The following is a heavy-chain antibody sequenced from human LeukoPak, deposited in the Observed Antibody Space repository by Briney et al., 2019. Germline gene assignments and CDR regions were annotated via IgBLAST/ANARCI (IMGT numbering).Heavy chain of an antibody. CDR1: GGSISNYY. J-gene: IGHJ5*02. CDR2: IYYSGST. CDR3: AKLAGTGWFDP. Sequence: PSETLSLTCTVSGGSISNYYWSWIRQPPGKRLEGIGYIYYSGSTNYNPSLKSRVTISVDTSKNQFSLQLSSVTAADTAVYYCAKLAGTGWFDPWGQGTLITVSS. V-gene: IGHV4-59*01. D-gene: IGHD6-13*01.